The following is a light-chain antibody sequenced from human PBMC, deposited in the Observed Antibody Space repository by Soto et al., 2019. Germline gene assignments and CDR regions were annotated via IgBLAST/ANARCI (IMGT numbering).Light chain of an antibody. CDR3: HQFWTTPVS. CDR1: QSLLYSSNNKTY. CDR2: SAS. V-gene: IGKV4-1*01. Sequence: IVMTQSPDSLAVSLGERATINCKSSQSLLYSSNNKTYLAWYQQRPGLSPKLLISSASNPESGVPDPFRGRGSGAACSLTITSLQTEDVAVYYCHQFWTTPVSFGGGTKVEI. J-gene: IGKJ4*01.